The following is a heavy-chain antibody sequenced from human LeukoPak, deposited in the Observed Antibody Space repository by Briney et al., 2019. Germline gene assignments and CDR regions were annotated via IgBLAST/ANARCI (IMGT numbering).Heavy chain of an antibody. CDR3: PRGRRYDFWSLDP. Sequence: GGSLRLSCAASGFTFSSHSMNWVRQAPGKGLEWVASISGSTNYIYYGDLAKGRFTISRDNAKNSLYLQMNSLRAEDTAVFFCPRGRRYDFWSLDPWGQGTLLTVP. CDR1: GFTFSSHS. CDR2: ISGSTNYI. D-gene: IGHD3-3*01. V-gene: IGHV3-21*01. J-gene: IGHJ5*02.